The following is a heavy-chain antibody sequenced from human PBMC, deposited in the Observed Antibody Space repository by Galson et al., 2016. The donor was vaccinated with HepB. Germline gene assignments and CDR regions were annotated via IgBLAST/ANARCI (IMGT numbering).Heavy chain of an antibody. D-gene: IGHD2-15*01. CDR2: IDYSGST. CDR3: AKGRRTICNGSICYKDSYYYAMDV. J-gene: IGHJ6*02. CDR1: GASISSGGYY. V-gene: IGHV4-61*08. Sequence: SETLSLTCTVSGASISSGGYYWTWIRLPPGKGLEWIGCIDYSGSTNYSPSLKSRVTMSLDASENEVSLRLSSVTAADTAIYYCAKGRRTICNGSICYKDSYYYAMDVWGQGTTVAVS.